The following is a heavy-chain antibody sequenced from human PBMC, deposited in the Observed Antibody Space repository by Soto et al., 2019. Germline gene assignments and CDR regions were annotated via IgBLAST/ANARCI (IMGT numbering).Heavy chain of an antibody. CDR1: GFTFSSYS. CDR3: ARDHDYDFWSGYYRDAFDI. V-gene: IGHV3-21*01. J-gene: IGHJ3*02. CDR2: ISSSSSYI. Sequence: EVQLVESGGGLVQPGGSLRLSCAASGFTFSSYSMNWVRQAPGKGLEWVSSISSSSSYIYYADSVKGRFTISRDNAKNSLYLQMNSLRAEDTAVYYCARDHDYDFWSGYYRDAFDIWGQGTMVTVSS. D-gene: IGHD3-3*01.